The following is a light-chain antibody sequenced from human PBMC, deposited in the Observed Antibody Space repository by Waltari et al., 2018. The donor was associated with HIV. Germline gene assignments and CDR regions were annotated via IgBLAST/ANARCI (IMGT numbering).Light chain of an antibody. V-gene: IGLV2-14*01. CDR3: SSYTTRNTRV. Sequence: GSPGQSITISCTGTSSDVGVYNYVSWYQQHPGKAPKLMIYEVSNRPSGVSNRFSGSKSGNTASLTISGLQAEDEADYYCSSYTTRNTRVFGGGTTLTVL. CDR2: EVS. J-gene: IGLJ3*02. CDR1: SSDVGVYNY.